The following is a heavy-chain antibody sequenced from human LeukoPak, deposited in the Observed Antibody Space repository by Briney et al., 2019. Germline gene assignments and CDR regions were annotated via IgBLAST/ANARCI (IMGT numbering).Heavy chain of an antibody. CDR1: GDSISTSSYY. D-gene: IGHD3-22*01. Sequence: SSETLSLTCTVSGDSISTSSYYWGCIRQSPGKGLEWLGSIYYNGITHYNPSLKRRVTIYVDTSRNQFSLHLYSVTAADTAVFYCARSDYYDYRQIDFWGQGTLVTVSS. CDR2: IYYNGIT. V-gene: IGHV4-39*01. CDR3: ARSDYYDYRQIDF. J-gene: IGHJ4*02.